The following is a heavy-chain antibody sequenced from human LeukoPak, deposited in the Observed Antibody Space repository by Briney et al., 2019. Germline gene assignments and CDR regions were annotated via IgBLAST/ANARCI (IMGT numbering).Heavy chain of an antibody. CDR2: ISSRSGTSI. Sequence: KPGGSLRLSCAASGFTFSDYYMSWIRQAPGKGLEWVSYISSRSGTSIFYADSVKGRFTISRDNAKNSLHLQMDSLRAEDTAVYYCTRVRGSYSVDYWGQGTLVTVSS. J-gene: IGHJ4*02. D-gene: IGHD1-26*01. V-gene: IGHV3-11*04. CDR3: TRVRGSYSVDY. CDR1: GFTFSDYY.